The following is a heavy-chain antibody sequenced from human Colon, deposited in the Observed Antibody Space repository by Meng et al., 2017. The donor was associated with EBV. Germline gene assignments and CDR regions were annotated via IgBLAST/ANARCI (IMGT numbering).Heavy chain of an antibody. V-gene: IGHV4-30-4*01. CDR2: IYYTGST. CDR3: ARNYYFDY. Sequence: QVRLQVSGLVLARPYQHLSLPCTASGGFITSGDYSWRWIRQPPGQVLEWIGYIYYTGSTYYNPSLKSRVTISMDTSKTQFSLRLSSVTAADPAVYYCARNYYFDYWGQGTLVTVSS. J-gene: IGHJ4*02. CDR1: GGFITSGDYS.